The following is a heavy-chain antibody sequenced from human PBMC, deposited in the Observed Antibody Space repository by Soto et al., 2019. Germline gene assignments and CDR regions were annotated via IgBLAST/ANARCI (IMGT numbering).Heavy chain of an antibody. Sequence: HVQLVESGGGVVQPGRSLRLSCAASGFTLSDYGMHWVGQAPGKGLEWVALISHDGTTKYWADSEKGRFTISRDNSKNALYLQMNSLRAEDTAVYYCAKDRRDGEYNSVYDFWGQGALVTVSS. CDR1: GFTLSDYG. D-gene: IGHD1-1*01. CDR3: AKDRRDGEYNSVYDF. J-gene: IGHJ4*02. CDR2: ISHDGTTK. V-gene: IGHV3-30*18.